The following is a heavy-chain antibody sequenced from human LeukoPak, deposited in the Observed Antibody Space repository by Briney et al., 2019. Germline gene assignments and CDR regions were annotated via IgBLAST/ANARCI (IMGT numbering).Heavy chain of an antibody. CDR3: ARHLAVAGTSYNWFDR. CDR2: HFYSGRT. Sequence: SETLSLTCTVPDGSISSNNYYWAWIRQPPGKGLEWIGSHFYSGRTYYNPSLKSRVTISVDTSKNQFFLRLNSVTAADTALYHCARHLAVAGTSYNWFDRWGQGTQVTVSS. J-gene: IGHJ5*02. CDR1: DGSISSNNYY. V-gene: IGHV4-39*01. D-gene: IGHD6-19*01.